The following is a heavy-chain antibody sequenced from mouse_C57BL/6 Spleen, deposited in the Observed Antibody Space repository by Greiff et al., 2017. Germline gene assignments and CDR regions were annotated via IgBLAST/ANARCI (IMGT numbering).Heavy chain of an antibody. CDR1: GFTFSSYA. CDR3: ARLGLFYYFDV. CDR2: ISDGGSYT. D-gene: IGHD6-1*01. J-gene: IGHJ2*01. V-gene: IGHV5-4*01. Sequence: EVQVVESGGGLVKPGGSLKLSCAASGFTFSSYAMSWVRQTPEKRLEWVATISDGGSYTYYPDNVKGRFTISRDNAKNNLYLQMSHLKSEDTAMYYCARLGLFYYFDVWGQGTTRTVSS.